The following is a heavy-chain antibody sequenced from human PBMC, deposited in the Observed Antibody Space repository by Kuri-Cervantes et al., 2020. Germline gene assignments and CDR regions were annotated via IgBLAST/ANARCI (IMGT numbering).Heavy chain of an antibody. CDR2: ISGGST. D-gene: IGHD6-19*01. J-gene: IGHJ3*02. V-gene: IGHV3-38-3*01. Sequence: GESLKISCAASGFTVSSNEMSWVRQAPGKGLEWVSSISGGSTYYADSRKGRFTISRDNSKSTLYLQMNRLRAGDTAVYYCAKDGTSTGWYDYAFDIWGQGTMVTVSS. CDR1: GFTVSSNE. CDR3: AKDGTSTGWYDYAFDI.